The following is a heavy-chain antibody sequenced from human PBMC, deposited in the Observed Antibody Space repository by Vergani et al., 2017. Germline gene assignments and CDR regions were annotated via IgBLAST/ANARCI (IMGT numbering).Heavy chain of an antibody. CDR2: IIPIFGTA. J-gene: IGHJ3*02. D-gene: IGHD2-2*01. V-gene: IGHV1-69*01. CDR1: GGTFSSYA. Sequence: QVQLVQSGAEVKKPGSSVKVSCKASGGTFSSYAISWVRQAPGQGLEWMGGIIPIFGTANYAQKFQGRVTITADESTSTAYMELSSLRSDDTAVYYCARAETVPAAMPHAFDIWGQGTMVTVSS. CDR3: ARAETVPAAMPHAFDI.